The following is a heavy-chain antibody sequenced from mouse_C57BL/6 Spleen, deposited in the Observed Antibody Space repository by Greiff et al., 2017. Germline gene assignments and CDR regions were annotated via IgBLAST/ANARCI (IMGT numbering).Heavy chain of an antibody. CDR2: ISSGGDYI. Sequence: EVMLVESGEGLVKPGGSLKLSCAASGFTFSSCAMSWVRQTPEKRLEWVAYISSGGDYIYYADTVKGRFTISRDNARNTLYLQMSSLKSEDTAMYYCTRGTTVPSYAMDYWGQGTSVTVSS. D-gene: IGHD1-1*01. CDR1: GFTFSSCA. CDR3: TRGTTVPSYAMDY. J-gene: IGHJ4*01. V-gene: IGHV5S21*01.